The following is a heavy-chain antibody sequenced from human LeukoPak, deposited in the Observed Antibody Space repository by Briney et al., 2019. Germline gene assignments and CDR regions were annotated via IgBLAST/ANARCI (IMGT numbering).Heavy chain of an antibody. CDR3: AKDWQWERLTGAFNV. CDR1: GFTFMSYA. CDR2: IRSGGTNT. D-gene: IGHD1-26*01. J-gene: IGHJ3*01. Sequence: PGGSLRLSCTASGFTFMSYAMHWVRQAPGKGLEWVSYIRSGGTNTDYTGSVKGRFTISRDNAKNSLYLQMNSLRAEDTAVYYCAKDWQWERLTGAFNVWGQGTMVTVS. V-gene: IGHV3-48*04.